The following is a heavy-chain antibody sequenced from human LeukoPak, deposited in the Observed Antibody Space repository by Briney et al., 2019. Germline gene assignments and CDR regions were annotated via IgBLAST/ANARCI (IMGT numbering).Heavy chain of an antibody. CDR3: ARFHSSSWSLDY. V-gene: IGHV1-58*01. CDR2: IVFGSGHT. Sequence: ASVKVSCKASGFAFTGPAVQWVRQARGQRLEWIGWIVFGSGHTDYAQEFQERVTITRDLSTGTFYMELRSLRSDDTAVYYCARFHSSSWSLDYWGQGTLVTVSS. CDR1: GFAFTGPA. D-gene: IGHD6-13*01. J-gene: IGHJ4*02.